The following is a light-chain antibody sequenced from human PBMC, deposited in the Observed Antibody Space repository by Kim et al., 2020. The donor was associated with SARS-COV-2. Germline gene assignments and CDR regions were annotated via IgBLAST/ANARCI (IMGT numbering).Light chain of an antibody. CDR2: DVS. V-gene: IGLV2-8*01. CDR3: TSYAATNNVL. Sequence: QSALTQPPSASGSPGQSVTISCTGTSSDVGVYNYVSWYQQHPGKAPKLMIYDVSKRPSGVPDRFSGSKSGNTASLTISGLQAEDEADYYCTSYAATNNVLFGGGTQLTVL. J-gene: IGLJ3*02. CDR1: SSDVGVYNY.